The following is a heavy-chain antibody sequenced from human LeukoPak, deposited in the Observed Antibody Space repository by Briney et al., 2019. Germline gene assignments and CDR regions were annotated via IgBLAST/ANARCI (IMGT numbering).Heavy chain of an antibody. CDR1: GYTFTSYY. CDR2: INPSGGST. Sequence: ASVKVSCKASGYTFTSYYMHWVRQTPGQGLEWRGIINPSGGSTSYAQNFQGRVTMTRDMSTSTVYMELSSLRSEHTAVYYCARSRRSGYYFCYYYYYMDVWGKGTTVTVSS. V-gene: IGHV1-46*01. CDR3: ARSRRSGYYFCYYYYYMDV. D-gene: IGHD3-22*01. J-gene: IGHJ6*03.